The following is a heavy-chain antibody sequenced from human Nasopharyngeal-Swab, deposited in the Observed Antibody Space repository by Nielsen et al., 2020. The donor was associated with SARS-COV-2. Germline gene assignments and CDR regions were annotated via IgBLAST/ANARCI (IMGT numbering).Heavy chain of an antibody. Sequence: GESLKISCAASGFTFSSYWMHWVRQDPGEGLVWVSRVNNDGSNTNYADSVKGRFTISRDNAKNTLYLQMNSLRAEDTALYCCARALNGYFDLWGRGTLVAVSS. J-gene: IGHJ2*01. CDR2: VNNDGSNT. CDR3: ARALNGYFDL. CDR1: GFTFSSYW. V-gene: IGHV3-74*01.